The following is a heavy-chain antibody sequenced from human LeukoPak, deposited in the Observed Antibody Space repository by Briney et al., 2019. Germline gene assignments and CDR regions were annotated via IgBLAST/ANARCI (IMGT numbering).Heavy chain of an antibody. Sequence: PGGSLRLSCAGSGFTFSSYAMTWVRQAPGKGLEWVSAISGSGDDTYYADSVKGRFTISRDNSKNTLYLQMNSLRAEDTAVYYCARAGNTRFDYWGQGTLVTVSS. CDR1: GFTFSSYA. V-gene: IGHV3-23*01. J-gene: IGHJ4*02. D-gene: IGHD2/OR15-2a*01. CDR3: ARAGNTRFDY. CDR2: ISGSGDDT.